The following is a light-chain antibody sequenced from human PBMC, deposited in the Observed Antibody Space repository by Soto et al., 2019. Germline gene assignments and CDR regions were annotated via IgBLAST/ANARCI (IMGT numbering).Light chain of an antibody. CDR2: GAS. Sequence: ENVLTQSPGTLSLSPGERATLSYRASQSVTSNCLAWYQQRPGQAPRLLIYGASTRAAGVPDRFSGSGSGTDFTLTITRLEPEEFAVYYCQQYGRAPLLYTFGQGTKLWVK. V-gene: IGKV3-20*01. CDR1: QSVTSNC. CDR3: QQYGRAPLLYT. J-gene: IGKJ2*01.